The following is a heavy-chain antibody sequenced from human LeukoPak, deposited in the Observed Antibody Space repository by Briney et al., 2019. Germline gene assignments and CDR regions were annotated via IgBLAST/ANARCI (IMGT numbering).Heavy chain of an antibody. CDR2: IYYSGST. V-gene: IGHV4-61*01. J-gene: IGHJ4*02. CDR1: GGSVSSGSYY. Sequence: PSETLSLTCTVSGGSVSSGSYYWSWIRQPPGKGLEWIGYIYYSGSTTYNPSLKSRVTISVDTSKNQFSLKLSSVTAADTAVYYCARGFAYGDTGSFDYWGQGTLVTVSS. D-gene: IGHD4-17*01. CDR3: ARGFAYGDTGSFDY.